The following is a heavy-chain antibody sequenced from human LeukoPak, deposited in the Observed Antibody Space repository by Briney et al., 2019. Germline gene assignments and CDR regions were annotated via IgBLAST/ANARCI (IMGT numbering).Heavy chain of an antibody. D-gene: IGHD3-10*01. CDR3: TTDLGTYYHGSQRLIPIDY. V-gene: IGHV3-15*01. J-gene: IGHJ4*02. CDR2: IKSKTDGETT. CDR1: GFTFTNAW. Sequence: QPGGSLRLSCVDSGFTFTNAWMSWVRQAPGKGLEWIGRIKSKTDGETTNYAEPVRGRFTISRDDSKSAVYLQMNSLKIEDTAVYYCTTDLGTYYHGSQRLIPIDYWGQGTLVTVSS.